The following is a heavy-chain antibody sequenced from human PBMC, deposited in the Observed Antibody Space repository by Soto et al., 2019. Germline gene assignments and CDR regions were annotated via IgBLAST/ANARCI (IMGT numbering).Heavy chain of an antibody. J-gene: IGHJ5*02. CDR2: ISSSSSYI. CDR1: GFTFSSYS. D-gene: IGHD6-6*01. CDR3: ARDPPYSSSSSGFDP. V-gene: IGHV3-21*01. Sequence: GGSLRLSCAASGFTFSSYSMNWVRQAPGKGLEWVSSISSSSSYIYYADSVKGRFTISRDNAKNSLYLQMNSLRAEDTAVYYCARDPPYSSSSSGFDPWGQGTLVTVSS.